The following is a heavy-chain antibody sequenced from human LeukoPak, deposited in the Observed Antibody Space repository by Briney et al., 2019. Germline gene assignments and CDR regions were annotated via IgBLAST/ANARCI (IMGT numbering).Heavy chain of an antibody. CDR3: ARLYYYGSGTIPWGANYYYYYYMDV. CDR2: IYYSGST. Sequence: SETLSLTCTVSGGSISSSSYYWSWIRQPPGKGLEWIGYIYYSGSTNYNPSLKSRVTISVDTSKNQFSLKLSSVTAADTAVYYCARLYYYGSGTIPWGANYYYYYYMDVWGKGTTVTISS. D-gene: IGHD3-10*01. V-gene: IGHV4-61*01. J-gene: IGHJ6*03. CDR1: GGSISSSSYY.